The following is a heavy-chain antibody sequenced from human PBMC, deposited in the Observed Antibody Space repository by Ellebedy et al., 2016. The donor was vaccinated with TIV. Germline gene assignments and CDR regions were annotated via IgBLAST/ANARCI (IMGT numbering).Heavy chain of an antibody. CDR3: ARDGEYCSGGSCYPN. CDR1: DDSISSYF. D-gene: IGHD2-15*01. J-gene: IGHJ4*02. CDR2: IYDSGSS. V-gene: IGHV4-59*01. Sequence: MPSETLSLTCTVSDDSISSYFWSWIRQPPGKGLEWIGYIYDSGSSTYNPSLKSRAPISLDTSKNQFSLKLTSVTAADTAVYFCARDGEYCSGGSCYPNWGQGTLVTVSS.